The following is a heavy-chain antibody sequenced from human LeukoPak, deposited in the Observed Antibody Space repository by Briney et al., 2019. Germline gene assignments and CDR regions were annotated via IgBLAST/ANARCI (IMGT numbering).Heavy chain of an antibody. Sequence: PGGSLRLSCVASGFTFSIYTMAWVRQVPGGGLEWVSGISGDGVFAYYADSVKGRFAISRDNSRSTVYLHMSSLRAEDTAVYYCGKDFGRNLGGPGSWGRGTLVTVSS. CDR2: ISGDGVFA. D-gene: IGHD3-10*01. CDR3: GKDFGRNLGGPGS. V-gene: IGHV3-23*01. J-gene: IGHJ5*02. CDR1: GFTFSIYT.